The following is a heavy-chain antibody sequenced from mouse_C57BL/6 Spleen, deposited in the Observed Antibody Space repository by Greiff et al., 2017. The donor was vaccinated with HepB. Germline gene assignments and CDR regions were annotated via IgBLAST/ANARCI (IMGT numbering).Heavy chain of an antibody. CDR2: ISYDGSN. J-gene: IGHJ2*01. D-gene: IGHD2-9*01. CDR1: GYSITSGYY. Sequence: EVKLQESGPGLVKPSQSLSLTCSVTGYSITSGYYWNWIRQFPGNKLEWMGYISYDGSNNYNPSLKNRISITRDTSKNQFFLKLNSVTTEDTATYYCARDPYYGYDGNYFDYWGQGTTLTVSS. CDR3: ARDPYYGYDGNYFDY. V-gene: IGHV3-6*01.